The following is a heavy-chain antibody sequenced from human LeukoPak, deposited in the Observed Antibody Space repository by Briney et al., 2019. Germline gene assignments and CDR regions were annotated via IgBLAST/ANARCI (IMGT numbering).Heavy chain of an antibody. CDR1: GFTFSSYA. D-gene: IGHD3-22*01. J-gene: IGHJ3*02. V-gene: IGHV3-23*01. CDR3: AKDRDYYDSSGYYPPPSDAFDI. CDR2: ISGSGGST. Sequence: GGSLRLSCAASGFTFSSYAMSWVRQAPGKGLEWVSAISGSGGSTYYADSVKGRFTISRDNSKNTLYLQMNSLRAEDTAVYYYAKDRDYYDSSGYYPPPSDAFDIWGQGTMVTVSS.